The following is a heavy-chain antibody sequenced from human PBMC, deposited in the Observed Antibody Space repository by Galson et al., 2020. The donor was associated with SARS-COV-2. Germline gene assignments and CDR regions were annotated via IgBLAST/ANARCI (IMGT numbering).Heavy chain of an antibody. CDR1: GYTFTGYY. V-gene: IGHV1-2*02. J-gene: IGHJ4*02. D-gene: IGHD1-26*01. CDR2: INPNSGGT. Sequence: ASVKVSCKASGYTFTGYYMHWVRQAPGQGLEWMGWINPNSGGTNYAQKFQGRVTMTRDTSISTAYMELSRLRSDDTAVYYCASRNEYSGSREPFDYWGQGTLVTVSS. CDR3: ASRNEYSGSREPFDY.